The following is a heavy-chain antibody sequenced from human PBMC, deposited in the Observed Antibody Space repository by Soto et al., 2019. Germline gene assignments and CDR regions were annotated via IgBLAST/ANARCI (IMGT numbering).Heavy chain of an antibody. Sequence: QVQLQESGPGLVKPSQTLSLTCTVSGGSISSGGYYWSWIRQHPGKGLEWIGYIYYSGSTYYNPSLQSRVTISVETSKNQCALKLSSGTAADTAVYYCARAPPYSSSWYGERYYYYGMDVWGQGTTVTVSS. V-gene: IGHV4-31*03. CDR1: GGSISSGGYY. CDR2: IYYSGST. D-gene: IGHD6-13*01. CDR3: ARAPPYSSSWYGERYYYYGMDV. J-gene: IGHJ6*02.